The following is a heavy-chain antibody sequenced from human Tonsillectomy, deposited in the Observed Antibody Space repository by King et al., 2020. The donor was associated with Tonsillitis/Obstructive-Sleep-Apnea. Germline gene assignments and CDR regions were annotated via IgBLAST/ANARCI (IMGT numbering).Heavy chain of an antibody. CDR2: ISGSGGGT. CDR1: GFTFTSYA. Sequence: VQLVESGGGLVQPGGSLRLSCAASGFTFTSYAMSWVRQAPGKGLEWVSAISGSGGGTYYADSVKGRFTISRDNSKNTLYLQMNSLRAEDTAVYYCAKDSSALVWFGCMDVWGQGTTVTVSS. CDR3: AKDSSALVWFGCMDV. J-gene: IGHJ6*02. V-gene: IGHV3-23*04. D-gene: IGHD3-10*01.